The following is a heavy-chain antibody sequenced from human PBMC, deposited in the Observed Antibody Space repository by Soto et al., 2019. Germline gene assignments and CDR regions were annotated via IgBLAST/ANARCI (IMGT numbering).Heavy chain of an antibody. CDR1: GASISSYY. Sequence: AETLSLTCTVWGASISSYYWSWIRQPPGKGLEWIGYIYYSGSTNYNPSLKSRVTISVDTSKNQFSLKLSSVTAADTAVYYCARVWGGAFDIWGQGTMVT. CDR3: ARVWGGAFDI. V-gene: IGHV4-59*01. CDR2: IYYSGST. D-gene: IGHD3-10*01. J-gene: IGHJ3*02.